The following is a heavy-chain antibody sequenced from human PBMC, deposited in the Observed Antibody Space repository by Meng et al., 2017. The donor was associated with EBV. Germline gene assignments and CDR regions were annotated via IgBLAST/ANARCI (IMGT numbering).Heavy chain of an antibody. CDR3: ARVGIAVAGTGDY. D-gene: IGHD6-19*01. CDR2: INPNSGGT. J-gene: IGHJ4*02. Sequence: QVDVVRSGAGVKKPGASGKVSGKASGYTFTGYYMHWVRQAPGQGLEWMGRINPNSGGTNYAQKFQGRVTMTRDTSISTAYMELSRLRSDDTAVYYCARVGIAVAGTGDYWGQGTLVTVSS. V-gene: IGHV1-2*06. CDR1: GYTFTGYY.